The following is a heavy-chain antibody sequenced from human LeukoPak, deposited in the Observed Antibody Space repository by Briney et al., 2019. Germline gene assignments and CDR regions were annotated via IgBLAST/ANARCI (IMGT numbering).Heavy chain of an antibody. CDR3: ARGIWYFDL. V-gene: IGHV3-7*01. CDR1: GFTFSSYW. Sequence: GGSLRLSCAASGFTFSSYWMNWVRQAPGKGLEWVANIKQDGSEKYYVDSVRGRFTISREKAKNSLYLQMNSLRAEDTAVYYCARGIWYFDLWGRGTLVTVSS. CDR2: IKQDGSEK. J-gene: IGHJ2*01.